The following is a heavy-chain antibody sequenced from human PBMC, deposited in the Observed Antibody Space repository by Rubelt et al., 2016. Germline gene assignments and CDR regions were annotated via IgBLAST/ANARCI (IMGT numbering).Heavy chain of an antibody. CDR2: ISGSGGST. D-gene: IGHD4/OR15-4a*01. Sequence: EVQLLESGGGLVQPGGSLRLSCAASGFTFSSYAMSWVRQAPGKGLEWVSAISGSGGSTEYADSVKGRLTISRDNSKNALYLQMNSLRAEDTAIYYCALTSYAFDDWGQGTMVTVSS. V-gene: IGHV3-23*01. CDR1: GFTFSSYA. CDR3: ALTSYAFDD. J-gene: IGHJ3*01.